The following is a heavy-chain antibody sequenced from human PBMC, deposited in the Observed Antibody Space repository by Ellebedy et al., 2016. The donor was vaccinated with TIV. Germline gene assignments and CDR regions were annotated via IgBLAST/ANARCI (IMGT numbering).Heavy chain of an antibody. J-gene: IGHJ5*02. Sequence: GESLKISCAASGFTFSSYAMHWVRQAPGKGLEWVAVISDDRIDKEYADSVKGRFTISRDNSKNTLYLQMNSLRAEDTAVYYCARGGLSCDPWGQGTLVTVSS. CDR2: ISDDRIDK. D-gene: IGHD2-21*01. V-gene: IGHV3-30*14. CDR1: GFTFSSYA. CDR3: ARGGLSCDP.